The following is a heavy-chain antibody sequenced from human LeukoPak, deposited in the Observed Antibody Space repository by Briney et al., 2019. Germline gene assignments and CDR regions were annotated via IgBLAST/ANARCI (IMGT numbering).Heavy chain of an antibody. CDR1: GFTFSDYY. CDR2: ISDGGLTI. Sequence: GGSLRLSCAASGFTFSDYYMSWIRQAPGKGLEWVAYISDGGLTIYYTDSVKGRFTISRDNAKNSLYLQMNSLGAQDTAVYYCASSNGRLDYWGQGTLVTVSS. J-gene: IGHJ4*02. V-gene: IGHV3-11*04. D-gene: IGHD4-11*01. CDR3: ASSNGRLDY.